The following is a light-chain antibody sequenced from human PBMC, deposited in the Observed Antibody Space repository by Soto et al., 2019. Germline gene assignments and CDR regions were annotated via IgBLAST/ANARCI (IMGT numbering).Light chain of an antibody. V-gene: IGKV3-11*01. J-gene: IGKJ1*01. Sequence: EIVLTQSPATLSLSPGERATLSCRASQSVSSYFVWYQEKPGQAPSLLMADASNRATGIPARFSGSGSGTHFTVTISSLEPEDCAVYYCLQRSTWPRTFGQGPKVEIK. CDR2: DAS. CDR3: LQRSTWPRT. CDR1: QSVSSY.